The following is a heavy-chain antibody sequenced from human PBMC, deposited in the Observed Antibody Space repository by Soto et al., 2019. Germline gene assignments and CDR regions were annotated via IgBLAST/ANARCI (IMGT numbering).Heavy chain of an antibody. Sequence: SETLSLTCAVYGGSFSGYYWSWIRQPPGKGLEWIGEITHSGSTNYNPSLKSQVTISIETSKYQFSLKLSSVTAAETAVYYCARFLIVVVPAAGSGMDVWGQGTTVTVSS. CDR1: GGSFSGYY. J-gene: IGHJ6*02. CDR3: ARFLIVVVPAAGSGMDV. D-gene: IGHD2-2*01. CDR2: ITHSGST. V-gene: IGHV4-34*01.